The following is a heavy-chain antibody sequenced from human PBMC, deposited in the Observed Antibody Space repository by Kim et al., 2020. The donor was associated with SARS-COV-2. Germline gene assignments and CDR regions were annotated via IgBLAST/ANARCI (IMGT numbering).Heavy chain of an antibody. V-gene: IGHV3-13*01. D-gene: IGHD4-4*01. Sequence: YYPGSWKGRFTNSRENAKNSLFLQMNSLRAGDTAVYYCAGAGSNWEFDYWGQGTLVTVSS. CDR3: AGAGSNWEFDY. J-gene: IGHJ4*02.